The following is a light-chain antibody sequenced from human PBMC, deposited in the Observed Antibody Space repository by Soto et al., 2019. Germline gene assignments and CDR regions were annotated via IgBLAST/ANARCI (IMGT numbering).Light chain of an antibody. CDR2: GAS. J-gene: IGKJ1*01. V-gene: IGKV3-20*01. CDR1: QSVSSSY. CDR3: QQYGSSPWT. Sequence: EIVLTQSPGTLSLSPGERATLSCRASQSVSSSYLAWYQQKPGQAPRLLIYGASSRATGIPDRFSVSGSGTDFTLTIRSLEPEDFAEYYDQQYGSSPWTFGQGTKVEIK.